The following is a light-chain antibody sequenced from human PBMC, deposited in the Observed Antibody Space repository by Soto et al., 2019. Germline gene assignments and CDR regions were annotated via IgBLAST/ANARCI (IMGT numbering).Light chain of an antibody. CDR2: DAS. CDR1: QSVNIF. V-gene: IGKV3-11*01. CDR3: QQRKNWPPT. Sequence: EIVLTQSPATLSLSPGERATLSCRASQSVNIFLAWYQQKPGQAPRLLIYDASKRATGIPARFSGSGSGTDFTLTISILETEDFAVYYCQQRKNWPPTFGGGTKVEIK. J-gene: IGKJ4*01.